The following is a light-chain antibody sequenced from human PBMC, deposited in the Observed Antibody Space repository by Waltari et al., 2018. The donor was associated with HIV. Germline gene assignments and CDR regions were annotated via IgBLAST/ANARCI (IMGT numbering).Light chain of an antibody. Sequence: QSALTQPRSVSGSPGQSVTISCTGTSRDVGASNYVSWYQQHPGKAPKLMIYEVTKRPSGIPGRFSASRAGNTASLTVSGLQAEDEADYYCSSYDNNNNYVIFGGGTNLTVL. J-gene: IGLJ2*01. CDR2: EVT. V-gene: IGLV2-11*01. CDR1: SRDVGASNY. CDR3: SSYDNNNNYVI.